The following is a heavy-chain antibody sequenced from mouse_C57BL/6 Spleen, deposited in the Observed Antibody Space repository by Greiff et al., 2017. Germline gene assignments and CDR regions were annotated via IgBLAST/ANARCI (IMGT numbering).Heavy chain of an antibody. CDR2: IDPSDSYT. V-gene: IGHV1-69*01. J-gene: IGHJ2*01. Sequence: QVQLQQPGAELVMPGASVKLSCKASGYTFTSYWMHWVKQRPGQGLEWIGEIDPSDSYTNYNQKFKGKSTLTVDKSSSTAYMQLSSLTSEDAAVYYCARHYYGSSDDWGQGTTLTVSS. D-gene: IGHD1-1*01. CDR1: GYTFTSYW. CDR3: ARHYYGSSDD.